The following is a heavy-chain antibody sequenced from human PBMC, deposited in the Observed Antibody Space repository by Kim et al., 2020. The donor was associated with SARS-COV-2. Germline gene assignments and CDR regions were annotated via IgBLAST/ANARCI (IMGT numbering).Heavy chain of an antibody. D-gene: IGHD3-16*01. J-gene: IGHJ4*02. Sequence: GSTNYNPSLKSRVTISVDTSKNQFSLKLSSVTAADTAVYYCARWGATFDYWGQGTLVTVSS. CDR2: GST. V-gene: IGHV4-59*01. CDR3: ARWGATFDY.